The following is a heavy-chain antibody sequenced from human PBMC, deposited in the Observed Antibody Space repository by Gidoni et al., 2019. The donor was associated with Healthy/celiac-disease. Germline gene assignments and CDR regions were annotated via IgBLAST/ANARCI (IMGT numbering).Heavy chain of an antibody. CDR3: ASRGGEQQLENAFDI. CDR1: GYTFTGYY. D-gene: IGHD6-13*01. CDR2: INPNSGGT. V-gene: IGHV1-2*06. Sequence: QVQLVQSGAEVKKPGASVKVSCKASGYTFTGYYMHWVRQVPGQGLEWMGRINPNSGGTNYAQKFQGRVTMTRDTSISTAYMELSRLRSDDTAVYYCASRGGEQQLENAFDIWGQGTMVTVSS. J-gene: IGHJ3*02.